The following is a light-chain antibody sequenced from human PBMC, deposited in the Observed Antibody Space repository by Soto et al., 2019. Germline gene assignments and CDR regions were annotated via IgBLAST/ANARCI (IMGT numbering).Light chain of an antibody. CDR2: DVS. CDR3: LSYTTSSPYV. CDR1: SSDVGGYNY. V-gene: IGLV2-14*03. J-gene: IGLJ1*01. Sequence: QSALTQPASVSGSPGQSITIPCTGTSSDVGGYNYVSWYQQHPGIAPKVMIYDVSNRPSGVSNRFSGSKSGNTASLTISGLQAEDEADYYCLSYTTSSPYVFGTGTKVTVL.